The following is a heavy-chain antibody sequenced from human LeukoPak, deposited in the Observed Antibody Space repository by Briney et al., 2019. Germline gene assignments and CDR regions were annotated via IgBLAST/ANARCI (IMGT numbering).Heavy chain of an antibody. J-gene: IGHJ2*01. CDR2: IHVTGGT. V-gene: IGHV4-59*01. CDR3: ARGFILPSWYCAL. Sequence: SETLSLTCSVSGVSISTYYWSWIRQSPGKGLEWIGHIHVTGGTNYNPSLKSRVTTAVDTSKNQFSLKLSSVTAADTAVYYCARGFILPSWYCALGARGTGVRVS. CDR1: GVSISTYY. D-gene: IGHD1-14*01.